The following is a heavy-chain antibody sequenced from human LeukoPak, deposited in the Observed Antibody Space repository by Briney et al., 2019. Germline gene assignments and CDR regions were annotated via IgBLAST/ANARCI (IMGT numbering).Heavy chain of an antibody. CDR2: IDSDGTGT. Sequence: PGGSLRLSCAASGFTFSSYWMHWVRQAPGKGLVWVSRIDSDGTGTTYADSVEGRFTISRDNAKSTLYLQMNSLRAEDTAVYYCATHRPFNEDWGQGTLVTVSS. CDR3: ATHRPFNED. V-gene: IGHV3-74*01. CDR1: GFTFSSYW. D-gene: IGHD1-1*01. J-gene: IGHJ4*02.